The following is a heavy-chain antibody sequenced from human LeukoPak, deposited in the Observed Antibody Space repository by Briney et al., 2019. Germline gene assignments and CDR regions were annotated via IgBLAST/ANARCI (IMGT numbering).Heavy chain of an antibody. CDR1: GYTFTIYG. CDR3: ARGIIGYYFDY. J-gene: IGHJ4*02. D-gene: IGHD2-15*01. Sequence: ASVKVSCKTSGYTFTIYGISWVRQAPGQGLEWMGLISAYGNTNYAQNLQGRVTMTTDTSTSTAYMELRSLRSDDTAVYYRARGIIGYYFDYWGQGTLVTVPP. V-gene: IGHV1-18*01. CDR2: ISAYGNT.